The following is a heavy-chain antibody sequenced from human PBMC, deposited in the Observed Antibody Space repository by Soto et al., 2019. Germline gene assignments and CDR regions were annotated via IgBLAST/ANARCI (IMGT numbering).Heavy chain of an antibody. V-gene: IGHV6-1*01. D-gene: IGHD1-7*01. CDR2: TYYRSRWYN. Sequence: SQTLSLTCAISGDSVSSNNAAWNWIRQSPSRGLEWLGRTYYRSRWYNDYAVSVKSRITVNPDTSKNQFSLQLTSVTPEDTAVYYCAGTTSHYWYYMDVWGKRTKVTVSS. CDR1: GDSVSSNNAA. CDR3: AGTTSHYWYYMDV. J-gene: IGHJ6*03.